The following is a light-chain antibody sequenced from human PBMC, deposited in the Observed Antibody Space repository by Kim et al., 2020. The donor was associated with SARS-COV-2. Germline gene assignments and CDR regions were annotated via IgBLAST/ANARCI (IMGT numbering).Light chain of an antibody. CDR1: QSVSSSY. CDR3: QQYRSSPFT. Sequence: EIVLTQSPGTLSLSPGERATLSCRASQSVSSSYLAWYQQKPGQAPRLLIYGASSRATGIPERFSGSGWGKGITLTISRLDPEDFAEYYRQQYRSSPFTFGQGTKVDIK. V-gene: IGKV3-20*01. J-gene: IGKJ1*01. CDR2: GAS.